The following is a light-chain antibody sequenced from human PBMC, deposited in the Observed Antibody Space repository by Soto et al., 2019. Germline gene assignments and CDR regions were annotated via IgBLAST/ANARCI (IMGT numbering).Light chain of an antibody. CDR3: SSYTSSSTYV. CDR2: EVS. Sequence: QSALTQPPSVSGSHGQSVTISCTGTSSDVGSYNRVSWYQQPPGTAPKLMISEVSNRPSGVPDRFSGSKSGNTASLTISGLKAEDEADYYCSSYTSSSTYVFGTGTKLTVL. V-gene: IGLV2-18*02. CDR1: SSDVGSYNR. J-gene: IGLJ1*01.